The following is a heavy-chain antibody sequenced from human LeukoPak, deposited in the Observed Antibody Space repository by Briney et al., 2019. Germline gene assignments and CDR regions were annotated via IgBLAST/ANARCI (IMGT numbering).Heavy chain of an antibody. D-gene: IGHD2-21*02. CDR2: ISGSGGST. V-gene: IGHV3-23*01. Sequence: GGSLRLSCAASGFTFSSYAMSWVRQAPGKGLEWVSAISGSGGSTYYADSVKGRFTISRDNSKNTLYLQMNSLRAEDTAVYYCAAGVVVTAADWGYFDYWGQGTLVTVSS. CDR1: GFTFSSYA. CDR3: AAGVVVTAADWGYFDY. J-gene: IGHJ4*02.